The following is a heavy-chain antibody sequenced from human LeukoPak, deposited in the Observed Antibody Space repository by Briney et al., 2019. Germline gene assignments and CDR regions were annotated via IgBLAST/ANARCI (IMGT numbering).Heavy chain of an antibody. CDR2: ISGSGGST. V-gene: IGHV3-23*01. D-gene: IGHD6-13*01. CDR1: GFTFSSYA. Sequence: GGSLRLSCAASGFTFSSYAMSWVSQAPGKGLEWVSAISGSGGSTYYADSVKGRFTISRDNSKNTLYLQMNSLRAEDTAVYYCAKVGGSSWFDELFFVDCWGQGTLVTVSS. CDR3: AKVGGSSWFDELFFVDC. J-gene: IGHJ4*02.